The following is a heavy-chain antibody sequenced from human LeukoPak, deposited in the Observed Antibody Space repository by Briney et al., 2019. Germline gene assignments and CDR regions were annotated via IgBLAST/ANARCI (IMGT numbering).Heavy chain of an antibody. D-gene: IGHD3-22*01. CDR3: ARELRYDNSDSGAF. CDR2: IYTSGST. V-gene: IGHV4-4*07. J-gene: IGHJ3*01. Sequence: KPSETLSPTCTVSGGSISSYYWSWIRQPAGKGLEWIGRIYTSGSTNYNPSLKSRVTMSVDTSTNQFSLKLTSVTAADTALYYCARELRYDNSDSGAFWGQGTVVTVSS. CDR1: GGSISSYY.